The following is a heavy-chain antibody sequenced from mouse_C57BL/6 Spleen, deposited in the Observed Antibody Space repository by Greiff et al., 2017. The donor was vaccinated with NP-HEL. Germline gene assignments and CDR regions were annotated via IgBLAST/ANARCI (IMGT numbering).Heavy chain of an antibody. CDR1: GFSLTSYG. V-gene: IGHV2-4*01. D-gene: IGHD1-1*01. J-gene: IGHJ4*01. CDR3: AKINYGSLSMDY. Sequence: VQLKESGPGLVQPSQSLSITCTVSGFSLTSYGVHWVRQPPGKGLEWLGVIWSGGSTDYNAAFISRLSISKDNSKSQVFFKMNSLQADDTAIYYCAKINYGSLSMDYWGQGTSVTVSS. CDR2: IWSGGST.